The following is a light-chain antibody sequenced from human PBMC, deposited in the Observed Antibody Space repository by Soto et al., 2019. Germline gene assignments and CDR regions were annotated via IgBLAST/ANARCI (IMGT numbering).Light chain of an antibody. Sequence: QSVLTQPPSASGAPGQRVTISCSGSSSHIGSNTVNWYQQLPGTAPKLLIYSNNQRPSGVPDRFSGSKSGTSASLAISGLQSEDEADYYCAAWDDSLNGRYVFGTGTKVPVL. CDR3: AAWDDSLNGRYV. J-gene: IGLJ1*01. CDR1: SSHIGSNT. CDR2: SNN. V-gene: IGLV1-44*01.